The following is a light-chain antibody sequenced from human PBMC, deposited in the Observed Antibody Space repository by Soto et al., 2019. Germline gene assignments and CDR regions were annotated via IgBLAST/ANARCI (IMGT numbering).Light chain of an antibody. CDR1: QSVSSTY. CDR3: QQRSVWPIT. CDR2: GAT. V-gene: IGKV3D-20*02. J-gene: IGKJ5*01. Sequence: EIVLTQSPGTLCLSPGERANLSCKGSQSVSSTYLAWYQQKPGQPPRLLIYGATHRTAGIPDRFSGSVSGTDFTLTISSLEPEDFAVYYCQQRSVWPITFGQGKRLEIK.